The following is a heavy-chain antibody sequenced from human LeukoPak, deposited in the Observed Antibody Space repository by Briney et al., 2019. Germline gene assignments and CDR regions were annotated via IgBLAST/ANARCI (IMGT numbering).Heavy chain of an antibody. D-gene: IGHD6-13*01. CDR2: IHTIGNT. Sequence: PSETLSLTCTVSGASISSHYWSWIRLPAGKGLEWIGRIHTIGNTNYNPPLKSRVTISLDKSKNQLSLKLSSLTAADTAVYYCARDATFSWYGLYFDYWGQGAVVTVSS. CDR1: GASISSHY. V-gene: IGHV4-4*07. CDR3: ARDATFSWYGLYFDY. J-gene: IGHJ4*02.